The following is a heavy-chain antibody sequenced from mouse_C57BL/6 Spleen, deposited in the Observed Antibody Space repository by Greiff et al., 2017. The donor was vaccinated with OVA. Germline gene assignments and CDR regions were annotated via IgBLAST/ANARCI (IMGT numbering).Heavy chain of an antibody. V-gene: IGHV1-82*01. Sequence: VKLQEPGPELVKPGASVKISCKASGNAFSSSWLNWGKQRPGKGLEWIGRIYPGDGDTNYNGKFKGKATLTADKPSSTAYMQLSSLTSEDSAVYFCARGGITTVVRVQYWYFDVWGTGTTVTVSS. CDR1: GNAFSSSW. J-gene: IGHJ1*03. CDR3: ARGGITTVVRVQYWYFDV. D-gene: IGHD1-1*01. CDR2: IYPGDGDT.